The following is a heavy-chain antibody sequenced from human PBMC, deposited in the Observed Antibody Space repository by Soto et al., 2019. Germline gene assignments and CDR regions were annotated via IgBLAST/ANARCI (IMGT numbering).Heavy chain of an antibody. J-gene: IGHJ2*01. V-gene: IGHV3-23*01. CDR3: AKRRGDGFFDL. CDR2: IGGTSGST. D-gene: IGHD7-27*01. CDR1: GFPFSNFV. Sequence: EMHLLESGGGLVQPGGSLRLSCAASGFPFSNFVMGWVRRAPGKGLEWVSAIGGTSGSTYYADSVKGRFTISRDNSKNTVSLQMNSLRAEETAVYYCAKRRGDGFFDLWGRGALVTVSS.